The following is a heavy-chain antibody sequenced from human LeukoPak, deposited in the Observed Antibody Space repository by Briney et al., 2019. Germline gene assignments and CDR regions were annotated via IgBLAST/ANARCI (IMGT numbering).Heavy chain of an antibody. CDR2: ISSSSSYI. J-gene: IGHJ6*03. CDR1: GFTFSSYS. Sequence: TGGSLRLSCAASGFTFSSYSMNWVRQAPGKGLEWVSSISSSSSYIYYADSVKSRFTISRDNAKNSLYLQMNSLRAEDTAVYYCARDRKDYYYYYYMDVWGKGTTVTVSS. CDR3: ARDRKDYYYYYYMDV. V-gene: IGHV3-21*01.